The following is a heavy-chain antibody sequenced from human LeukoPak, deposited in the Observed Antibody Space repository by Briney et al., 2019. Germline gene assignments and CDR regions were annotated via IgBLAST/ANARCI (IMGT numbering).Heavy chain of an antibody. CDR1: GFSFSSYG. CDR3: GKGGDRYGAPTDW. CDR2: ISYDGSNK. D-gene: IGHD4-17*01. Sequence: GGSLTLSCAASGFSFSSYGLYWVRQAPGKGLEGVAVISYDGSNKYYVDPVKGRFTISRDNSKNTLYLQMNSLRAQDTAVYYCGKGGDRYGAPTDWWGEGTLVTVSS. V-gene: IGHV3-30*18. J-gene: IGHJ4*02.